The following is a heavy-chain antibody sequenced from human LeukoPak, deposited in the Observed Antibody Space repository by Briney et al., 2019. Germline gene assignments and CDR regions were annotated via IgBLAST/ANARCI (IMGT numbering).Heavy chain of an antibody. J-gene: IGHJ4*02. CDR3: ASADYYDSSGYYGRFDY. D-gene: IGHD3-22*01. CDR1: GGTFISYA. CDR2: IIPIFGTA. V-gene: IGHV1-69*01. Sequence: SVKVSCKASGGTFISYAISWVRQAPGQGLEWMGGIIPIFGTANYAQKFQGRVTITADESTGTAYMELSSLRSEDTAVYYCASADYYDSSGYYGRFDYWGQGTLVTVSS.